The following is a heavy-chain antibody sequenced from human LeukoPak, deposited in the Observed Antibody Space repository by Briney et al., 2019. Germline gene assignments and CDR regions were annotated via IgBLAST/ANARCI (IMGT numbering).Heavy chain of an antibody. D-gene: IGHD3-9*01. CDR2: MNPNSGNT. CDR3: ARGETATNVLRYFDWLHYPRLSDAFDI. V-gene: IGHV1-8*02. Sequence: ASVKVSCKASGGTFSSYDINWVRQATGQGLEWMGWMNPNSGNTGYAQKFQGRVTMTRNTSISTAYMELSSLRSEDTAVYYCARGETATNVLRYFDWLHYPRLSDAFDIWGQGTMVTVSS. J-gene: IGHJ3*02. CDR1: GGTFSSYD.